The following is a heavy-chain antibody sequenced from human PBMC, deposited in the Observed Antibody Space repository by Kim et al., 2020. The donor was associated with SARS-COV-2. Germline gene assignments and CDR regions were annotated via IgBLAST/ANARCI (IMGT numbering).Heavy chain of an antibody. CDR1: GFTFSNYG. Sequence: GGSLRLSCAASGFTFSNYGMHWVRQAPGKGLEWVSRITCEGSNTCYADSVKGRFTISRDNSKNTLYLQMNSLRAEDTAVYYCASATSFFVSAILDYWG. CDR2: ITCEGSNT. V-gene: IGHV3-NL1*01. J-gene: IGHJ4*01. D-gene: IGHD3-3*02. CDR3: ASATSFFVSAILDY.